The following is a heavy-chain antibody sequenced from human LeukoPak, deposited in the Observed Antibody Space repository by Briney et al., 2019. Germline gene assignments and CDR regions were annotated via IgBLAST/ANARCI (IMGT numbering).Heavy chain of an antibody. J-gene: IGHJ5*02. CDR1: GGSISSGGYY. V-gene: IGHV4-31*03. CDR2: IYYSGST. CDR3: ARYYDLLSFDP. D-gene: IGHD3-3*01. Sequence: NPSETLSLTCTVSGGSISSGGYYWSWIRQHPGKGLEWIGYIYYSGSTYYSPSLKSRVTISVDTSKNQFSLKLSSVTAADTAVYYCARYYDLLSFDPWGQRTLVTVSS.